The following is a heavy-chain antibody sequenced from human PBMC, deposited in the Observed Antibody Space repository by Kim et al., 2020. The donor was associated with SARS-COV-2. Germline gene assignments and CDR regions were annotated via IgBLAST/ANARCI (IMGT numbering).Heavy chain of an antibody. CDR1: GGTFSSYA. CDR2: IIPIFGTA. Sequence: SVKVSCKASGGTFSSYAISWVRQAPGQGLEWMGGIIPIFGTANYAQKFQGRVTITADESTSTAYMELSSLRSEDTAVYYCAWSIAARLHFDYWGQGTLVTVSS. CDR3: AWSIAARLHFDY. J-gene: IGHJ4*02. D-gene: IGHD6-6*01. V-gene: IGHV1-69*13.